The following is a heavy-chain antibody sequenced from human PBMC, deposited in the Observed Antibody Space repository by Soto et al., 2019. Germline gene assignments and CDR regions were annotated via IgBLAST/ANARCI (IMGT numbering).Heavy chain of an antibody. CDR1: GGSFSGYY. V-gene: IGHV4-34*01. CDR3: ARGPRGWLRVLTFDY. CDR2: INHSGST. Sequence: PSETLSLTWAVYGGSFSGYYWSWIRQPPGKGLEWIGEINHSGSTNYNPSLKSRVTISVDTSKNQFSLKLSSVTAADTAVYYCARGPRGWLRVLTFDYWGQGTLVTV. J-gene: IGHJ4*02. D-gene: IGHD5-12*01.